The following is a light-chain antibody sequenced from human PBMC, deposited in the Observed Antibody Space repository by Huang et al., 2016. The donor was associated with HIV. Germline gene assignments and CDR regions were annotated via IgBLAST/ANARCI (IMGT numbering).Light chain of an antibody. CDR2: GAT. J-gene: IGKJ4*01. V-gene: IGKV3-20*01. Sequence: DIVLTQSPGTLSLSPGARAALSCRASQNITNNYLAWYQQRSVQAPRLLIYGATNRAMGIPDRFSGSGSGTDFTLIINRLEPQDSAVYYCQQYLSSPLTFGGGTNVEIK. CDR1: QNITNNY. CDR3: QQYLSSPLT.